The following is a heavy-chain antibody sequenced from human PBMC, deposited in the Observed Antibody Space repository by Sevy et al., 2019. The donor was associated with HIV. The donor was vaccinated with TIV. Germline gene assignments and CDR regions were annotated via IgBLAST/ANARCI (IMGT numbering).Heavy chain of an antibody. CDR2: ISSSSSYI. CDR3: ARAAYYCNTTSCYIDY. D-gene: IGHD2-2*02. Sequence: GGSLRLSCIGSGFTFGDYGVSWFRQAPGKGLEWVSSISSSSSYIYYADSVKGRFTISRDNAKNSLYLQMNSLRVEDTAVYYCARAAYYCNTTSCYIDYWGQGTLVTVSS. J-gene: IGHJ4*02. CDR1: GFTFGDYG. V-gene: IGHV3-21*01.